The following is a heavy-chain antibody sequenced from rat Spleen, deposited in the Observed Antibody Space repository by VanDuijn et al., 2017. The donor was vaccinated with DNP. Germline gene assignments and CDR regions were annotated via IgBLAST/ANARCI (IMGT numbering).Heavy chain of an antibody. V-gene: IGHV1-43*01. CDR1: GYIFTINY. CDR3: ARGGDGVWLAY. CDR2: IHTGSGGT. J-gene: IGHJ3*01. Sequence: QVQLQQSGLELAKPGSSVKISCKTSGYIFTINYIGWIKQTTGQGLEFIGYIHTGSGGTNYNEKFKGDATLTVDKSSSTAFMQLSSLTPGDSAVYYCARGGDGVWLAYWGQGTLVTVSS. D-gene: IGHD1-1*01.